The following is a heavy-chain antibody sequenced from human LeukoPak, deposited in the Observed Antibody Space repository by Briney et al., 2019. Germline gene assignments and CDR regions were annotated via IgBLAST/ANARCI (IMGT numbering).Heavy chain of an antibody. V-gene: IGHV4-34*01. D-gene: IGHD2-2*02. Sequence: SETLSLTCAVYGGSFRGYYWSWIRQPPGKGLEWIGEINHSGSTNYNPSLKSRVTISVDTSKNQFSLKLSSVTAADTAVYYCARSYCSSTSCYIYWFDPWGQGTLVILSS. CDR3: ARSYCSSTSCYIYWFDP. J-gene: IGHJ5*02. CDR1: GGSFRGYY. CDR2: INHSGST.